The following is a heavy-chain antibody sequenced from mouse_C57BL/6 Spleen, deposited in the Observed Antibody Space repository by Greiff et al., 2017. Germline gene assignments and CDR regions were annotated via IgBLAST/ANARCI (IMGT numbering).Heavy chain of an antibody. V-gene: IGHV1-9*01. CDR1: GYTFTGYW. J-gene: IGHJ1*03. CDR3: ARESPYYGSSYWYVDV. Sequence: VQLQESGAELMKPGASVKLSCKATGYTFTGYWIEWVKQRPGHGLEWIGEILPGSGSTNYNEKFKGKATFTADTSSNTAYMQLSSLTTEDSAIYYCARESPYYGSSYWYVDVWGTGTTVTVSS. D-gene: IGHD1-1*01. CDR2: ILPGSGST.